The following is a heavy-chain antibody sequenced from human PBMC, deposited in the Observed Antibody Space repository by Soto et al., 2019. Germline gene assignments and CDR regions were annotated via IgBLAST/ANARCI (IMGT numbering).Heavy chain of an antibody. Sequence: GGSLRLSCAASGFTFSSYWMSWVRPAPGKGLEWVANIKQDGSEKYYVDSVKGRFTISRDNAKNSLYLQMNSLRAEDTAVYYCARVASFGYSYVGKDYFDYWGQGTLVTVSS. CDR1: GFTFSSYW. D-gene: IGHD5-18*01. CDR2: IKQDGSEK. V-gene: IGHV3-7*01. J-gene: IGHJ4*02. CDR3: ARVASFGYSYVGKDYFDY.